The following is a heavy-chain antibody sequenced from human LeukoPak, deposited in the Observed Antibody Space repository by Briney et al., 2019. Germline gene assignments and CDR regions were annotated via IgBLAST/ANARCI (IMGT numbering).Heavy chain of an antibody. CDR2: ISGSGGST. J-gene: IGHJ5*02. D-gene: IGHD6-6*01. CDR1: GFTFSSYA. V-gene: IGHV3-23*01. Sequence: GGSLRLSCAASGFTFSSYAMSWVRQAPGKGLEWVSAISGSGGSTYYADSVKGRFTISRDNANNSLYLQMNSLRADDTAVYYCARDIGLRKAAPPGWFDPWGQGALVTVSS. CDR3: ARDIGLRKAAPPGWFDP.